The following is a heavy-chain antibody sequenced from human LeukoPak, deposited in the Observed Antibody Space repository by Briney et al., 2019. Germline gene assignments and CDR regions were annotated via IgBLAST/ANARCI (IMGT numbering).Heavy chain of an antibody. CDR2: ISWNSGSI. Sequence: GRSLRLSCAASGFTFDDYAMHWVRQAPGKGLEWVSGISWNSGSIGYADSVKGRFTISRDNAKNPLYLQMNSLRAEDTAVHYCANTDSSSWAPPFDYWGQGTLVTVSS. CDR1: GFTFDDYA. D-gene: IGHD6-13*01. CDR3: ANTDSSSWAPPFDY. V-gene: IGHV3-9*01. J-gene: IGHJ4*02.